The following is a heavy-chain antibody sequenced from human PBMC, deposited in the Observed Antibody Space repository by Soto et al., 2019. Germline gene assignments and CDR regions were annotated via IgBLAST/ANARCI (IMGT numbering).Heavy chain of an antibody. D-gene: IGHD6-13*01. CDR3: ARHPERIAEIGWFDP. V-gene: IGHV3-48*01. CDR1: GFTFSSYS. CDR2: ISSSSSTI. J-gene: IGHJ5*02. Sequence: EVQLVESGGGLVQPGGYLRLSCAASGFTFSSYSMNWVRQAPRKGLEWVSYISSSSSTIYYADSVKGRFTISRDNAKNSLYLQMNSLRAEDTAVYYCARHPERIAEIGWFDPWGQGTLVTVSS.